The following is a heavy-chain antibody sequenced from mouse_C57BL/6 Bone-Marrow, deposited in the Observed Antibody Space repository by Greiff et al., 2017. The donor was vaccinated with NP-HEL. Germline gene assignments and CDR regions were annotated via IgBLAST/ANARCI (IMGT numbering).Heavy chain of an antibody. J-gene: IGHJ3*01. V-gene: IGHV1-64*01. CDR1: GYTFTSYW. CDR2: IHPNSGST. CDR3: ARGWSRVGFAY. D-gene: IGHD2-3*01. Sequence: QVQLQQPGAELVKPGASVKLSCKASGYTFTSYWMHWVKQRPGQGLEWIGMIHPNSGSTNYNEKFKSKATLTVDKASSTAYMQLSSLTSEDAAVYYCARGWSRVGFAYWGQGTLVTVSA.